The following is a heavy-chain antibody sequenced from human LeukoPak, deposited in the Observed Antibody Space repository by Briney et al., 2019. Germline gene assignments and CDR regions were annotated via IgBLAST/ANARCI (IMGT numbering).Heavy chain of an antibody. CDR1: GGSISSYY. V-gene: IGHV4-59*01. CDR2: VYYSGST. J-gene: IGHJ5*02. CDR3: ARSRRVSNWFDP. Sequence: SETLSLTCTVSGGSISSYYWSWIRQPPGKGLEWIGYVYYSGSTNYNPSLESRVTISVDTSKNQFSLKLSSVTAADTAVYYCARSRRVSNWFDPWGQGTLVTVSS.